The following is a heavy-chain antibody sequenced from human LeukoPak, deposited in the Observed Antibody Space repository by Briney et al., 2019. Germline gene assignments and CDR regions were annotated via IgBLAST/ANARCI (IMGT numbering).Heavy chain of an antibody. CDR3: ATSSGEQLGREFDY. J-gene: IGHJ4*02. CDR1: GYTLTVFS. CDR2: FDPEDGET. V-gene: IGHV1-24*01. Sequence: ASVKVSCKVSGYTLTVFSMHWVRPAPGKGLEWMGGFDPEDGETIYAEKFQGRVAMTEDTSIETAYMELSSLRSEDTAVYYCATSSGEQLGREFDYWGQGTLVTVSS. D-gene: IGHD1-26*01.